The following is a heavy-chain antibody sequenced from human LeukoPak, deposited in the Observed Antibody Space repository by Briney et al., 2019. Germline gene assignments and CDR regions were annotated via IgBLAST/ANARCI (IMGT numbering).Heavy chain of an antibody. CDR2: ISGSGDGT. CDR3: AKAPGFTVVTSFDW. CDR1: GFTFRGYA. V-gene: IGHV3-23*01. D-gene: IGHD2-21*02. J-gene: IGHJ4*02. Sequence: PGGSLRLSCEASGFTFRGYAMNWVRQAPGKGLEWVSGISGSGDGTHYADSVKGRFTISRDNSKNTLYLQMTSLRVEDTAVYSCAKAPGFTVVTSFDWWGQGTLVTVSS.